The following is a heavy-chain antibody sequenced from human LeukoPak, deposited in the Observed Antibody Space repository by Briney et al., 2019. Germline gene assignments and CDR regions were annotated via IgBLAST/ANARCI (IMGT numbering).Heavy chain of an antibody. Sequence: GGSLRLSCAASGFTFSSYWMNWARQAPGKGPEWVASINHNGNVNYYVDSVKGRFTISRDNAKNSLYLQMSNLRAEDTAVYFCARGGGLDVWGQGATVTVSS. D-gene: IGHD3-16*01. CDR3: ARGGGLDV. J-gene: IGHJ6*02. V-gene: IGHV3-7*03. CDR1: GFTFSSYW. CDR2: INHNGNVN.